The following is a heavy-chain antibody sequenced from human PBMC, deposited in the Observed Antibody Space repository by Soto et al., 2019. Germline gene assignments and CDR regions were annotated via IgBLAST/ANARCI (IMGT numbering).Heavy chain of an antibody. CDR2: IYPGDSDT. CDR3: ARQRPSIAAAGRGYMDV. CDR1: GYSFTSYW. D-gene: IGHD6-13*01. J-gene: IGHJ6*03. V-gene: IGHV5-51*01. Sequence: GESLKISCKGSGYSFTSYWIGWVRQMPGKGLEWMGIIYPGDSDTRYSPSFQGQVTISADKSISTAYLQWSSLKASDTAMYYCARQRPSIAAAGRGYMDVWGKGTTVTVSS.